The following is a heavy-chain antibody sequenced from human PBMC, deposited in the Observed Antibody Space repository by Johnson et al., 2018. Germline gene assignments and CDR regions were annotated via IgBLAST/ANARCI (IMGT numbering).Heavy chain of an antibody. CDR1: GFIFSSSA. CDR2: ISYDGSNK. D-gene: IGHD3-16*01. CDR3: ARYGGTYPKSDAFDI. J-gene: IGHJ3*02. V-gene: IGHV3-30-3*01. Sequence: QVQLVQSGGGVVQPGRSLRLSCAASGFIFSSSAMRWVRQAPGKGLEWVAVISYDGSNKYYVDSVKGRFTISRDNAKNSLYLQMNSLRAEDTAVYYCARYGGTYPKSDAFDIWGQGTMVTVSS.